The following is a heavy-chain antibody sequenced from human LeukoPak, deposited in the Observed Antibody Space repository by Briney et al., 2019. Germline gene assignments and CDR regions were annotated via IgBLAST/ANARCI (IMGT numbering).Heavy chain of an antibody. J-gene: IGHJ4*02. V-gene: IGHV3-23*01. CDR1: GFTFTSYA. CDR2: FSSSVDTT. CDR3: AKATLPTCGGARCYYFDN. D-gene: IGHD2-15*01. Sequence: PRGCLRLSCAASGFTFTSYAMSWVRQTPGQGLEWVSTFSSSVDTTYYADSVKGRFTISRDNSKNTLDLQMNSLGAEDTAVYYCAKATLPTCGGARCYYFDNWGQGTLVTVSS.